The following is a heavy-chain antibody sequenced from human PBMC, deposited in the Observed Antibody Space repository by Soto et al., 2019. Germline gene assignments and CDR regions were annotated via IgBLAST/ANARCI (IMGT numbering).Heavy chain of an antibody. Sequence: GGSLRLSCAASGFTFSSYAMSWVRQAPGKGLEWVSAISGSVGSTYYADSVKGRFTISRDNSKNTLYLQMNSLRAEDTAVYYCAKEGEGYCSSTSCWVDYWGQGTLVTVSS. J-gene: IGHJ4*02. CDR3: AKEGEGYCSSTSCWVDY. CDR2: ISGSVGST. D-gene: IGHD2-2*01. CDR1: GFTFSSYA. V-gene: IGHV3-23*01.